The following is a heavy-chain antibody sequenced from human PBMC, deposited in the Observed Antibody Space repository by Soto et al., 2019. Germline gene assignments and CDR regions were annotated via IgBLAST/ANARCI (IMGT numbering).Heavy chain of an antibody. D-gene: IGHD3-3*01. V-gene: IGHV3-64D*08. J-gene: IGHJ4*02. Sequence: GGSLRLSCSASGFTFSSYAMHWVRQAPGKGLEYVSAISSNGGSTYYADSVKGRFTISRDNSKNTLYLQMSSLRAEDTAVYYCVKEGGSPRRRGVVIILKEEVDFDYWGQGTLVTVSS. CDR2: ISSNGGST. CDR3: VKEGGSPRRRGVVIILKEEVDFDY. CDR1: GFTFSSYA.